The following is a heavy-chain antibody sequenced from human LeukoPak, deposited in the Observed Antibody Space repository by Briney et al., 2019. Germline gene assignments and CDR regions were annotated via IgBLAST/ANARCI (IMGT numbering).Heavy chain of an antibody. CDR2: IRNDGLTQ. V-gene: IGHV3-7*01. CDR1: GFTFSSRW. Sequence: GGSLELSCAASGFTFSSRWMGWVRQAPGKGLEWVANIRNDGLTQYYLDSVKGRFTISRDNAKDSLSLQMNSQRAEDTAVYFCARHGDYCFDLWGQGTLVTVSS. J-gene: IGHJ4*02. D-gene: IGHD4-17*01. CDR3: ARHGDYCFDL.